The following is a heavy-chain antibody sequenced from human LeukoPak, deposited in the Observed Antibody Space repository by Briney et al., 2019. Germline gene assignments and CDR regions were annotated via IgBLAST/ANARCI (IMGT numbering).Heavy chain of an antibody. Sequence: PGGSLRLSCAASGFTFSNAWMSWVRQAPGKGLEWAGRIKSKTDGGTTDYAAPVKGRFTISRDDSKNTLYLQMNSLKTEDTAVYYCTTDSSSWYLWYYYYMDVWGKGTTVTVSS. V-gene: IGHV3-15*01. CDR1: GFTFSNAW. CDR2: IKSKTDGGTT. J-gene: IGHJ6*03. D-gene: IGHD6-13*01. CDR3: TTDSSSWYLWYYYYMDV.